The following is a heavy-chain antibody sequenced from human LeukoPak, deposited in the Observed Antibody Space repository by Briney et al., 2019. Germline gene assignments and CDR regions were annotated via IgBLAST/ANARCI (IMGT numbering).Heavy chain of an antibody. V-gene: IGHV3-21*04. Sequence: PGGSLRLSCAASGFTFSSYSMKWVRQAPGKGLEWVSSISSSSSYIYYADSVKGRFTISRDNAKNSLYLQMNSLRAEDTAVYYCAKARITMIRDAFDIWGQGTMVTVSS. CDR1: GFTFSSYS. D-gene: IGHD3-22*01. CDR3: AKARITMIRDAFDI. J-gene: IGHJ3*02. CDR2: ISSSSSYI.